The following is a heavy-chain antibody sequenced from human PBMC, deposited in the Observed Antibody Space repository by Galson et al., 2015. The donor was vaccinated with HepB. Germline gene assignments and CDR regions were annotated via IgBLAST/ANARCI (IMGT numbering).Heavy chain of an antibody. J-gene: IGHJ4*02. V-gene: IGHV3-11*01. Sequence: SLRLSCAASGFTSSNYYMSWIRQAPGKGLEWVSYISSSGSTIYYADSVKGRFTISRDNAKNSLYLQMNSLRAEDTAVYYCAREGGSYYPFDYWGRGTLVTVSS. D-gene: IGHD1-26*01. CDR2: ISSSGSTI. CDR1: GFTSSNYY. CDR3: AREGGSYYPFDY.